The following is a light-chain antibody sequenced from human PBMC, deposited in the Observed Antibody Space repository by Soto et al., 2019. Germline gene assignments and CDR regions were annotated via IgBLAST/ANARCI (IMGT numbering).Light chain of an antibody. CDR3: QQYCSSSYT. V-gene: IGKV3-20*01. Sequence: EIVLTQSPGTLSLSPGERATLSCRASQIVSNIYLAWYQQKPGQAPRLLIYGASSRATGIADRFSGSGSGTDFTLTISRLEPEDFAVYYCQQYCSSSYTFGQGTKLEIK. CDR2: GAS. CDR1: QIVSNIY. J-gene: IGKJ2*01.